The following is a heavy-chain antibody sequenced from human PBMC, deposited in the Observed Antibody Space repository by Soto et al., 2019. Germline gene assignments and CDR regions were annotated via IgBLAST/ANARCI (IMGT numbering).Heavy chain of an antibody. J-gene: IGHJ3*02. V-gene: IGHV1-18*04. Sequence: QVQLVQSGAEVKKPGASVKVSCKASGYTFTSFGITWLRQAPGQGLEYVGWISAYNGNTNYAQKLQGRVTMTTDTSTRTAYMELRSLRYDDTAVYFCTRDRGYSGKSDSFDIWGQGAMVTVSS. CDR3: TRDRGYSGKSDSFDI. D-gene: IGHD1-26*01. CDR2: ISAYNGNT. CDR1: GYTFTSFG.